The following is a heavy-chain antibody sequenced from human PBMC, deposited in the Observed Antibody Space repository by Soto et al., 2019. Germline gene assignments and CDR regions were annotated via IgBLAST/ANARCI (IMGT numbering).Heavy chain of an antibody. Sequence: QVQLVQSGAEVKKPGASVKVSCKASGYTFSSYFISWVRQAPGQGLEWMGWISAYNGNTNYAQNLQGRVTMTTDTSTSTADMELRSLRSDDTAVYYGARDLPPVDYWGQGTLVTVSS. CDR2: ISAYNGNT. V-gene: IGHV1-18*01. J-gene: IGHJ4*02. CDR3: ARDLPPVDY. CDR1: GYTFSSYF.